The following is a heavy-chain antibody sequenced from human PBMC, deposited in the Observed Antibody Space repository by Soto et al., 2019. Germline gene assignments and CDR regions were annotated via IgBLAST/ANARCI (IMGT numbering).Heavy chain of an antibody. D-gene: IGHD6-13*01. Sequence: ASVKVSCKASGYTFTSYGISWVRQAPGQGLEWMGWISAYNGNTNYAQKLQGRVTMTTDTSTSTAYMELRSVRSDDTAVYYCARGKYVYSSSRPVGYFDYWGQGTLVTVSS. CDR2: ISAYNGNT. V-gene: IGHV1-18*01. J-gene: IGHJ4*02. CDR3: ARGKYVYSSSRPVGYFDY. CDR1: GYTFTSYG.